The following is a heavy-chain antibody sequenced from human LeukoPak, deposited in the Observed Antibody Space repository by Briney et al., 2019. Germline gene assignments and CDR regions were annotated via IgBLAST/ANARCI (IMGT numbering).Heavy chain of an antibody. CDR1: GFTFSSYV. D-gene: IGHD5-18*01. CDR3: AKEAQLWYVRSPFDY. Sequence: GGSLRLSCAASGFTFSSYVMSWVRQAPGKGLERGSAISGSGGSTYYADSVKGRFTISQDNSKNTLDRQMNIRRAEDTAVYYCAKEAQLWYVRSPFDYWGQGTLVTVSS. CDR2: ISGSGGST. V-gene: IGHV3-23*01. J-gene: IGHJ4*02.